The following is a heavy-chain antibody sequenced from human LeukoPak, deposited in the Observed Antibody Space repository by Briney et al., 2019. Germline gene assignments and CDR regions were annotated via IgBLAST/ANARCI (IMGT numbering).Heavy chain of an antibody. Sequence: ASVKVSCKASGGTFTSYAISWVRQAPGQGLERMGGIIPIFGTANYAQKFQGRVTITAYKSTSTAYMELSSLRSEDTAVYSCARVGGSGWYSSAFDIWGQGTMFTVSS. V-gene: IGHV1-69*06. CDR2: IIPIFGTA. CDR3: ARVGGSGWYSSAFDI. D-gene: IGHD6-19*01. CDR1: GGTFTSYA. J-gene: IGHJ3*02.